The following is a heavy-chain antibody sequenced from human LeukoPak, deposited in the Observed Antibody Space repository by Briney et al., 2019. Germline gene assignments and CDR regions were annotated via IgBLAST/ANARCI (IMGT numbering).Heavy chain of an antibody. CDR3: AIDYGDQSRFDP. D-gene: IGHD4-17*01. V-gene: IGHV1-2*02. CDR1: GYTFTGYY. J-gene: IGHJ5*02. CDR2: INPNSGGT. Sequence: GSSVKVSCKASGYTFTGYYMHWVRQAPGQGLEWMGWINPNSGGTNYAQKFQGRVTMTRDTSISTAYMELSRLRSDDTAVYYCAIDYGDQSRFDPWGQGTLVTVSS.